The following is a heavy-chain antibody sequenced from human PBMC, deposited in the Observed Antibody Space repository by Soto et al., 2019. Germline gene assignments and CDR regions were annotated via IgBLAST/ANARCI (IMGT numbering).Heavy chain of an antibody. CDR2: INAGNGNT. D-gene: IGHD2-15*01. J-gene: IGHJ6*02. CDR1: GYTFTSYA. CDR3: AREYCSCGSCCSGLGYYYYGMEV. V-gene: IGHV1-3*01. Sequence: DSVKASCKASGYTFTSYAMNWVSQAPGQMLEGMGWINAGNGNTKYSQKFQGRVTITRDTSASTAYMELSSLRSEDTAVYYCAREYCSCGSCCSGLGYYYYGMEVWAQGTTVTVSS.